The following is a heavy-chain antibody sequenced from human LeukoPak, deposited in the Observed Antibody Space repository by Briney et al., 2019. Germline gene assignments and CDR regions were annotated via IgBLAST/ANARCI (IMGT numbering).Heavy chain of an antibody. J-gene: IGHJ4*02. CDR2: IYPGDSDT. D-gene: IGHD4-17*01. Sequence: GESLKISCKGSGFSFNMYWIGWVRQMPGKGLELMGIIYPGDSDTRYSPSFQGQVTISADKSISTAYLQWSSLKASDTAMYYCARHTVLTTVTPGDYWGQGTLVTVSS. CDR1: GFSFNMYW. CDR3: ARHTVLTTVTPGDY. V-gene: IGHV5-51*01.